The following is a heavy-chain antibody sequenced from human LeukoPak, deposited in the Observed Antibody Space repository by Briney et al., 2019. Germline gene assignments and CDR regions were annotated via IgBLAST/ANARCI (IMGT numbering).Heavy chain of an antibody. Sequence: GGSLRLSRAASGFTFSSYSMSWVRQAPGKGLEWVSSISSSSSYIYYADSVKGRFTISRDNAKNSLYLQTNSLRAEDTAVYYCARGLYSGYDARNLDYYYYYYGMDVWGQGTTVTVSS. V-gene: IGHV3-21*01. CDR2: ISSSSSYI. CDR1: GFTFSSYS. D-gene: IGHD5-12*01. CDR3: ARGLYSGYDARNLDYYYYYYGMDV. J-gene: IGHJ6*02.